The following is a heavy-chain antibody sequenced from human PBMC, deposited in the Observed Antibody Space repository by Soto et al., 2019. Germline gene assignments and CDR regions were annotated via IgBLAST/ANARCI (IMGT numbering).Heavy chain of an antibody. Sequence: GGSLRLSCAASGFTFSSYAMHWVRQAPGKGLEWVAVISYDGSNKYYADSVKGRFTISRDNSKNTLYLQMNSLRAEDTAVYYCARGLGYCSGGSCSAGPLDYWGQGTLVTVSS. D-gene: IGHD2-15*01. V-gene: IGHV3-30-3*01. CDR3: ARGLGYCSGGSCSAGPLDY. J-gene: IGHJ4*02. CDR2: ISYDGSNK. CDR1: GFTFSSYA.